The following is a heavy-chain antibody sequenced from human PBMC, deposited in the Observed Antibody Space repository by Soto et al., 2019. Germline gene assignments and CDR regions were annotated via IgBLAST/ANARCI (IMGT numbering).Heavy chain of an antibody. CDR2: IIPIFGTA. V-gene: IGHV1-69*06. Sequence: QVQLVQSGAEVKKPGSSVKVSCKASGGTFSSYAISWVRQAPGQGLEWMGGIIPIFGTANYAQKFQGRVTITADKSTSTAYMDLSSMRSEDTAVYYCARTYSSASAFDYWGQGTLVTVSS. CDR3: ARTYSSASAFDY. D-gene: IGHD6-6*01. CDR1: GGTFSSYA. J-gene: IGHJ4*02.